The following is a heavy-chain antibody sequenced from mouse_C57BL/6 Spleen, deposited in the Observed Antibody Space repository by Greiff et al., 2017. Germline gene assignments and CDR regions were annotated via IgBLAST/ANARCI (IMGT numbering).Heavy chain of an antibody. CDR3: ARSGNYDYDVGDYYAMDY. CDR2: INPSSGYT. D-gene: IGHD2-4*01. Sequence: QVQLKQSGAELVKPGASVKLSCKASGYTFTSYWMHWVKQRPGQGLEWIGYINPSSGYTKYNQKFKDKATLTADKSSSTAYMQLSSLTYEDSAVYYCARSGNYDYDVGDYYAMDYWGQGTSVTVSS. V-gene: IGHV1-7*01. J-gene: IGHJ4*01. CDR1: GYTFTSYW.